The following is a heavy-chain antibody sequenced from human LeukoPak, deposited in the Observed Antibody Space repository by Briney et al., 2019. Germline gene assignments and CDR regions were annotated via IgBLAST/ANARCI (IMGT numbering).Heavy chain of an antibody. CDR2: IIPIFGTA. CDR3: ARSRPSYYYYMDV. V-gene: IGHV1-69*13. CDR1: GGTFSSYT. Sequence: ASVKVSCKASGGTFSSYTISWVRQAPGQGLEWMGGIIPIFGTANYARKFQGRVAITADESTSTAYMEIRSLRTADTAVYYCARSRPSYYYYMDVWGKGTTVTVSS. J-gene: IGHJ6*03.